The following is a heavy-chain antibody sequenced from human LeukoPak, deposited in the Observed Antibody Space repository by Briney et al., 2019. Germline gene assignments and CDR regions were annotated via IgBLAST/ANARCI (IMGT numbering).Heavy chain of an antibody. J-gene: IGHJ4*02. CDR2: ISYDGSNK. Sequence: PGRSLRLSCAASGFTFSSYGMHWVRQAPGKGLEWVAVISYDGSNKYYADSVKGRFTTSRDNSKNTLYLQMNSLRAEDTAVYYCAKDQAPRVVTATDYWGQGTLVTVSS. V-gene: IGHV3-30*18. CDR3: AKDQAPRVVTATDY. D-gene: IGHD2-21*02. CDR1: GFTFSSYG.